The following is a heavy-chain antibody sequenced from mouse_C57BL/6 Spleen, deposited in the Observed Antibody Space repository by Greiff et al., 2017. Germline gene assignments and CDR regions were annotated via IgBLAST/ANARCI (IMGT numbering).Heavy chain of an antibody. CDR2: IDPNSGGT. Sequence: QVQLQQPGAELVKPGASVKLSCKASGYTFTSYWMHWVKQRPGRGLEWIGRIDPNSGGTKYNEKFKSKATLPVDKPSSTAYMQLSILTSDDSAVYYCTRTLTWLYWYFDVWGTGTTVTVSS. CDR1: GYTFTSYW. V-gene: IGHV1-72*01. CDR3: TRTLTWLYWYFDV. J-gene: IGHJ1*03. D-gene: IGHD2-2*01.